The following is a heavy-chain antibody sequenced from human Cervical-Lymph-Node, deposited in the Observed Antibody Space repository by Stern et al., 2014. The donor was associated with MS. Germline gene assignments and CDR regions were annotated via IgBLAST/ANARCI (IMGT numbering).Heavy chain of an antibody. J-gene: IGHJ4*02. CDR2: ISSSSGYI. Sequence: EMQLVESGGGLVKPGGSLRLSCAASGFTFITYAMNWVRQAPGKGLEWVSSISSSSGYIYYADSVKGRFTISRDNAKNSLYLQMNSLRAEDTAVYYCARDTITMVRGGYYFDYWGQGTLVTVSS. CDR1: GFTFITYA. V-gene: IGHV3-21*01. CDR3: ARDTITMVRGGYYFDY. D-gene: IGHD3-10*01.